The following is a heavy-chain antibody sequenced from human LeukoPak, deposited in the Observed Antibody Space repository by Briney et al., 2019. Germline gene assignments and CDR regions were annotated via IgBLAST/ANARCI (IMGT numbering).Heavy chain of an antibody. J-gene: IGHJ3*02. V-gene: IGHV4-59*01. CDR1: GGSITSYF. D-gene: IGHD4-17*01. CDR2: IYYSGST. Sequence: SETLSLTCTVSGGSITSYFWSWIRQPPGKGLEWIGYIYYSGSTNYNPSLKSRVTISVDTSKNQFSLKLSSVTAADTAVHYCARENGDSSGAFDIWGQGTMVTVSS. CDR3: ARENGDSSGAFDI.